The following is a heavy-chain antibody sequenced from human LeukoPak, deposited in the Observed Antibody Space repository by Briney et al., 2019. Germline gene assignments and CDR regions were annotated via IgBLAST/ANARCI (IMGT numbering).Heavy chain of an antibody. CDR2: IYYSGST. J-gene: IGHJ6*02. V-gene: IGHV4-30-4*01. CDR3: ARDQVGDPRDYYYHYGMDV. D-gene: IGHD4-17*01. Sequence: PSETLSLTCIVSGGSISSGDYCWSWIRQPPGKGLEWIGYIYYSGSTYCNPSLKSRVTISVDTSKNQFSLKLSSVTAADTAVYYCARDQVGDPRDYYYHYGMDVWGQGTTVTVSS. CDR1: GGSISSGDYC.